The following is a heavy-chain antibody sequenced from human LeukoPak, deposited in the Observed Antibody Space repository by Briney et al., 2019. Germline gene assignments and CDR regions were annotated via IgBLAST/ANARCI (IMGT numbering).Heavy chain of an antibody. CDR1: GGSISSSSYY. D-gene: IGHD3-10*01. CDR2: IYYSGST. Sequence: PSETLSLTCTVSGGSISSSSYYWGWIRQPPGKGLEWIGSIYYSGSTYYNPSLKGRVTISVDTSKNQFSLKLSSVTAADTAVYYCARHAKSNSELLWFGELGNWFDPWGQGTLVTVSS. V-gene: IGHV4-39*01. J-gene: IGHJ5*02. CDR3: ARHAKSNSELLWFGELGNWFDP.